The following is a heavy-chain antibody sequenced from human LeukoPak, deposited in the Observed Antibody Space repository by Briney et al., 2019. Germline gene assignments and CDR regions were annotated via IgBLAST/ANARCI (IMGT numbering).Heavy chain of an antibody. CDR1: GCTFKDYW. CDR2: IKKEGNEE. V-gene: IGHV3-7*01. Sequence: PGWSQRLSCATSGCTFKDYWMSWVRQAPGMVRERVANIKKEGNEEHSVDSAKRRFTVSRDNAKNSLFLQMNSLRVEDTAVYYCATYDNWVAGDVWGQGTTVSVSS. CDR3: ATYDNWVAGDV. J-gene: IGHJ6*02. D-gene: IGHD1-1*01.